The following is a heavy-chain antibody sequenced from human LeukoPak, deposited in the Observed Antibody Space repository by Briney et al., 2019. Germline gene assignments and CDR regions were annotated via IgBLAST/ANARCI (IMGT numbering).Heavy chain of an antibody. CDR1: GGSISSDY. V-gene: IGHV4-59*01. J-gene: IGHJ4*02. CDR2: IYYSGTT. D-gene: IGHD7-27*01. CDR3: TRGANWGSPDY. Sequence: SETLSLTCTVSGGSISSDYWSWIRQSPGKGLEWIGYIYYSGTTSYNPSLKSRVTISLDTSKNQFSLKLSSVTAADTAVYYCTRGANWGSPDYWGQGTLVTVSS.